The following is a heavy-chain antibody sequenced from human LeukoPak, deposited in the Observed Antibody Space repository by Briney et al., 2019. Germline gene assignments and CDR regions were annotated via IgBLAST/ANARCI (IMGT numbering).Heavy chain of an antibody. J-gene: IGHJ6*02. CDR1: GGSFSGYY. D-gene: IGHD2-21*02. CDR2: INHSGST. V-gene: IGHV4-34*01. Sequence: SETLSLTCAVYGGSFSGYYWSWLRQPPGKGLERIGEINHSGSTNYNSSLKSRVTISVDTSENQFSLKLSSVTAADTAVYYCARFIVVVTNGMDVWGQGTTVTVSS. CDR3: ARFIVVVTNGMDV.